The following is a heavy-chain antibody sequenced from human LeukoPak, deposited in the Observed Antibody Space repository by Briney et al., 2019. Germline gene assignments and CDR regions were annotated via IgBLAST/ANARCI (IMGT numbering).Heavy chain of an antibody. D-gene: IGHD3-10*01. CDR2: INPSGGST. V-gene: IGHV1-46*01. CDR1: GYTFTSYY. Sequence: ASVKVSCKASGYTFTSYYMHWVRQAPGQGLEWMGIINPSGGSTSYAQKFQGRVTMTRDMSTSTVYMELSSLRSEDTAVYYCAILWFGELLEDYWGRGTLVTVSS. J-gene: IGHJ4*02. CDR3: AILWFGELLEDY.